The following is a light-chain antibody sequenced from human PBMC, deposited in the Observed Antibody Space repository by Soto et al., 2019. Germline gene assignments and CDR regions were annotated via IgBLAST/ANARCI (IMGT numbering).Light chain of an antibody. J-gene: IGKJ2*01. CDR3: QQYGSSPPVYT. Sequence: EIVLTQSPGTLSLSPGERATLSCRASQSVSSNYLAWYQQKPGQAPRLLIYGASSRVTGIPDRFSGSGSGTDFTLTISRLEPEDFAVYYCQQYGSSPPVYTFGQGTKVDIK. CDR1: QSVSSNY. V-gene: IGKV3-20*01. CDR2: GAS.